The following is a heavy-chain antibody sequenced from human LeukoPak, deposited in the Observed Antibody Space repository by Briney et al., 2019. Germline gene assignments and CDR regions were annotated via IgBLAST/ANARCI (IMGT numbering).Heavy chain of an antibody. D-gene: IGHD6-19*01. CDR2: IYYSGST. CDR3: ARGSHPVTGTLGGYFDP. CDR1: GGSISSNSYY. Sequence: SETLSLTCTVSGGSISSNSYYWGWIRQPPGKGLEWIGSIYYSGSTYYNPSLKSRVTISLDASNKQFSLRLSSVTAADTAVYYCARGSHPVTGTLGGYFDPWGQGTLVTVSS. J-gene: IGHJ4*02. V-gene: IGHV4-39*02.